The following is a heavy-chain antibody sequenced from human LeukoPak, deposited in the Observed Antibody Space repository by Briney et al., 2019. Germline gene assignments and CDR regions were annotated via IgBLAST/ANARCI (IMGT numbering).Heavy chain of an antibody. CDR2: IYSGGST. CDR3: ARDATVTELNYYYGMDV. D-gene: IGHD4-17*01. Sequence: PGGSLRLSCAASGFTVSSNYMSWVRQAPGKGLEWVSVIYSGGSTYYADSVKGRFTISRDNSKNTLYLQMNSLRAEDTAVYYCARDATVTELNYYYGMDVWGQGTTVTVSS. J-gene: IGHJ6*02. V-gene: IGHV3-53*01. CDR1: GFTVSSNY.